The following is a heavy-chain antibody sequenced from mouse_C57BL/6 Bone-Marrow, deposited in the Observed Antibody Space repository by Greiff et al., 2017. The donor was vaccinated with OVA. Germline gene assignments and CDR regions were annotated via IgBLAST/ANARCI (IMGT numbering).Heavy chain of an antibody. CDR3: ARLELGWYFDV. CDR1: GYSITSGYY. V-gene: IGHV3-6*01. CDR2: ISYDGSN. Sequence: DVKLQESGPGLVKPSQSLSLTCSVTGYSITSGYYWNWIRQFPGNKLEWMGYISYDGSNNYNPSLKNRISITRDTSKNQFFLKLKSVTTEDTATYYCARLELGWYFDVWGTGTMVTVSS. J-gene: IGHJ1*03. D-gene: IGHD4-1*01.